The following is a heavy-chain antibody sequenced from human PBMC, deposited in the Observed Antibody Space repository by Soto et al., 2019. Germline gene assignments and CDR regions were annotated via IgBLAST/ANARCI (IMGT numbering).Heavy chain of an antibody. J-gene: IGHJ6*02. D-gene: IGHD2-2*01. Sequence: SVKVSCKASGGTFSSYAISWVRQAPGQGLEWMGGIIPIFGTANYAQKFQGRVAITADESTSTAYMELSSLRSEDTAVYYCARSMPPNIVVVPAAPWVYYYGMDVWGQGTTVTVSS. CDR3: ARSMPPNIVVVPAAPWVYYYGMDV. CDR2: IIPIFGTA. V-gene: IGHV1-69*13. CDR1: GGTFSSYA.